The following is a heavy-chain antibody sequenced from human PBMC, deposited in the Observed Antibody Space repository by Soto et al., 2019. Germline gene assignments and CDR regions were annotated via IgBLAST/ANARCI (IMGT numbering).Heavy chain of an antibody. V-gene: IGHV3-23*01. CDR2: TSGSGGST. Sequence: GGSLRLSCAASGFTFSSYAMSWVRQAPGKGLEWVSATSGSGGSTYYADSVKGRFTISRDNSKNTLYLHMNSLRAEDTAVYSCAMEMATISGFDYWGQGTLVTVS. CDR3: AMEMATISGFDY. D-gene: IGHD5-12*01. J-gene: IGHJ4*02. CDR1: GFTFSSYA.